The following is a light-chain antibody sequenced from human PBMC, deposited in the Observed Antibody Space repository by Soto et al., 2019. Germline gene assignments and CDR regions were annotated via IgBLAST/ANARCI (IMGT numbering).Light chain of an antibody. Sequence: EIGLTQSPGTLSLSPGERATLSCRASQSVSSYYLAWYQQKPGQAPRLLIYAASSRATGIPDRFSGGGSGTDFTLTISRLEPEDFAVYYCQQCGSSPWTLGQGTKVDIK. CDR3: QQCGSSPWT. CDR1: QSVSSYY. V-gene: IGKV3-20*01. CDR2: AAS. J-gene: IGKJ1*01.